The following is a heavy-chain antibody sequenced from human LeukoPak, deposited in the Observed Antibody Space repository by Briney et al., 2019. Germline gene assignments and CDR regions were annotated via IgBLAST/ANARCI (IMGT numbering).Heavy chain of an antibody. CDR2: ISAYNGNT. D-gene: IGHD3-22*01. CDR1: GYTFTSYG. J-gene: IGHJ4*02. Sequence: ASVKVSCKASGYTFTSYGISWVRQAPGQGLEWMGWISAYNGNTNYAQKLQGRVTTTTDTSTSTAYMELRSLGSDDTAVYYCARVRSYYDSSAYDYWGQGTLVTVSS. V-gene: IGHV1-18*01. CDR3: ARVRSYYDSSAYDY.